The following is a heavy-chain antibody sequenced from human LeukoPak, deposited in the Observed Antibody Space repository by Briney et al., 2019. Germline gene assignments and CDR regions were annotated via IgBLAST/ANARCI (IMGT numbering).Heavy chain of an antibody. CDR3: AREGPAGWWLSNDAFDI. CDR2: MNPNSGNT. D-gene: IGHD2-8*02. CDR1: GYTFTSYD. J-gene: IGHJ3*02. Sequence: ASVKVSCKASGYTFTSYDINWVRQATGQGLEWMGWMNPNSGNTGYAQKFQGRVTMTRNTSISTAYMELSSLRSEDTAVYYCAREGPAGWWLSNDAFDIWGQGTMVTVSS. V-gene: IGHV1-8*01.